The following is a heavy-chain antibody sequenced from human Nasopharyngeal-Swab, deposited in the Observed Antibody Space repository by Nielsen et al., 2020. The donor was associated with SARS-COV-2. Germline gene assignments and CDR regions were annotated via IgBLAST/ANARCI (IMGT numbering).Heavy chain of an antibody. CDR1: GFSFRNYW. CDR3: ARGGIWPFDY. J-gene: IGHJ4*02. V-gene: IGHV3-7*03. CDR2: IKDDGTEK. Sequence: GGSLRLSCQASGFSFRNYWMMWVRQAPGTGLEWVATIKDDGTEKYLADSVKGRFTVSRDNGKMSLYLQLNNLRVDDSALFRCARGGIWPFDYWGQGALVTVSS. D-gene: IGHD3-10*01.